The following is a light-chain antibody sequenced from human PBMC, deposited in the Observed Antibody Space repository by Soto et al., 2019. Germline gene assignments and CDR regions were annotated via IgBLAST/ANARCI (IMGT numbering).Light chain of an antibody. CDR2: GAS. J-gene: IGKJ1*01. V-gene: IGKV3-15*01. CDR3: QQYNNWPRT. Sequence: EIVMTQSPATLSVSPGERATLSCRASQSVSSNLAWYQQKPGQAPRLLIYGASTRATGIPARFSGSASGTEFTLTISSLQYEDFEVYYCQQYNNWPRTLGQGTKADIK. CDR1: QSVSSN.